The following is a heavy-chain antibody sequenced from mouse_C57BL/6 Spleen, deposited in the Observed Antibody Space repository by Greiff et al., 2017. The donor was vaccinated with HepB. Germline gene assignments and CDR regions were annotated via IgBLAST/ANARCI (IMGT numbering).Heavy chain of an antibody. CDR3: ARLESNFDY. CDR2: IDPSDSYT. CDR1: GYTFTSYW. J-gene: IGHJ2*01. Sequence: QVQLQQPGAELVRPGTSVKLSCKASGYTFTSYWMHWVKQRPGQGLEWIGVIDPSDSYTNYKQKFKGKATVTVDTSSSTAYMQLSSLTSEDSAVYYCARLESNFDYWGQGTTLTVSS. V-gene: IGHV1-59*01. D-gene: IGHD5-1*01.